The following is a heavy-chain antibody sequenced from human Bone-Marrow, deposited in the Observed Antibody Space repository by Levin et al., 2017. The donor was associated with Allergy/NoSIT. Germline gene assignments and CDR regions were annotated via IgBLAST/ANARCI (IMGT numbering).Heavy chain of an antibody. D-gene: IGHD3-3*01. CDR3: ARVRTYYDFWSGYFYFDY. CDR2: INWNGGST. J-gene: IGHJ4*02. V-gene: IGHV3-20*01. CDR1: GFTFDDYG. Sequence: GGSLRLSCAASGFTFDDYGMSWVRQAPGKGLEWVSGINWNGGSTGYADSVKGRFTISRDNAKNSLYLQMNSLRAEDTALYHCARVRTYYDFWSGYFYFDYWGQGTLVTVSS.